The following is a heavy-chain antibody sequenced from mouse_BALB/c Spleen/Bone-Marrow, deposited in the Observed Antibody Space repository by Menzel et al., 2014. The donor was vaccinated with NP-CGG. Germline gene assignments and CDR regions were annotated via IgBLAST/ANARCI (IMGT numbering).Heavy chain of an antibody. Sequence: VTLKECGAELVKPGASVKLSCTASGFKIKDTYMHWVRQRPEQGLEWIGRIDPANGDTRYDPKFQGKATITADTSSSTAYLQLSSLTSEDTAVYCCARYRLGTYFDYWGQGTTLTVSS. CDR1: GFKIKDTY. CDR2: IDPANGDT. V-gene: IGHV14-3*02. CDR3: ARYRLGTYFDY. J-gene: IGHJ2*01. D-gene: IGHD2-14*01.